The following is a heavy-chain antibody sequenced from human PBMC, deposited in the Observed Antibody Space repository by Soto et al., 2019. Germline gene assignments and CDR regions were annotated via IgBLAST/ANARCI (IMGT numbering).Heavy chain of an antibody. J-gene: IGHJ6*02. CDR1: GYTFTSYG. V-gene: IGHV1-18*01. Sequence: QVQLVQSGAEVKKPGASVKVSCKASGYTFTSYGISWVRQAPGQGLEWMGWISAYNGNTNYAQKLQGRVTMTTDTSTSKAYMEMRSLRSDDTAVYYCARRSRIAAAGYYYYGMDVWGQGTTVTVSS. CDR2: ISAYNGNT. D-gene: IGHD6-13*01. CDR3: ARRSRIAAAGYYYYGMDV.